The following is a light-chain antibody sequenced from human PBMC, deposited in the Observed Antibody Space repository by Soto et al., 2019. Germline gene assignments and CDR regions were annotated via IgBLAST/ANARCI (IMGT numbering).Light chain of an antibody. J-gene: IGKJ4*01. CDR2: GAS. CDR1: QSVSSSY. Sequence: ILLTQSPSILALSPGDRATLSCRASQSVSSSYLAWYQHKPGQAPRLLIQGASSRVTGIPDRLSGSGSGTDFTLTISRLEPEDFAVYYCQQYGSSPQRLTFGGGTKVDIK. CDR3: QQYGSSPQRLT. V-gene: IGKV3-20*01.